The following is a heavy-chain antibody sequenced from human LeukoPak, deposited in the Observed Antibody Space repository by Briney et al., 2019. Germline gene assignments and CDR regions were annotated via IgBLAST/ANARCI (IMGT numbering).Heavy chain of an antibody. V-gene: IGHV1-69*13. CDR1: GGTFSSYA. CDR2: IIPIFGTA. J-gene: IGHJ6*02. Sequence: SVKVSCKASGGTFSSYAISWVRQAPGQGLEWMGGIIPIFGTANYAQKFQGRVTITADESTSTAYMELSSLRSEDTAVYYCARSHPTIFGVVMKLYYYGMDVWGQGTTVTVSS. D-gene: IGHD3-3*01. CDR3: ARSHPTIFGVVMKLYYYGMDV.